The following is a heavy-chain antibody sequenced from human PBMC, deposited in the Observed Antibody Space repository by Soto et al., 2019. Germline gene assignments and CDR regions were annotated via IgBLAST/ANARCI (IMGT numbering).Heavy chain of an antibody. D-gene: IGHD5-12*01. Sequence: SETLSLTCTVSGGSISSYYWSWIRQPAGKGLEWIGRIYTSGSTNYNPSLKSRVTMSVDTAKNHFSLKLSSVTSADTSVYYCARGGPAQDIVATIEEDAFDIWGHGTMVTV. CDR2: IYTSGST. V-gene: IGHV4-4*07. J-gene: IGHJ3*02. CDR1: GGSISSYY. CDR3: ARGGPAQDIVATIEEDAFDI.